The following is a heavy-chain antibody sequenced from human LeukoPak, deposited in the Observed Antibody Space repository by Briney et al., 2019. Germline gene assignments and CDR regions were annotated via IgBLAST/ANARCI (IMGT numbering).Heavy chain of an antibody. J-gene: IGHJ4*02. V-gene: IGHV4-59*11. CDR1: GGSISSHY. Sequence: SETLSLTCTVSGGSISSHYWSWVRQPPGKGLEWIGFIYYSGSTNYSSSLKSRVTISVDTSKNQFSLKLSSVTAADTAVYYCARVKDGNSGYELDYWGQGTLVTVSS. CDR3: ARVKDGNSGYELDY. CDR2: IYYSGST. D-gene: IGHD5-12*01.